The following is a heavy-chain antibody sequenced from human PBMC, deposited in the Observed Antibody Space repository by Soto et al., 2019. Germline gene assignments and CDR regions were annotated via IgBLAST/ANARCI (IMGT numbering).Heavy chain of an antibody. J-gene: IGHJ6*02. CDR2: ISYDGSGE. Sequence: QVQVVESGGGVVQPGRSLRLSCAASGFTFSYYGMHWVRQAPGKGLEWVAVISYDGSGEYYADSVKGRFTISRDNSKNTLYLKMNSLRAEDTAVYYCAKSWGVGVNYYYYGMDVWGQGTTVTVSS. D-gene: IGHD1-26*01. CDR3: AKSWGVGVNYYYYGMDV. CDR1: GFTFSYYG. V-gene: IGHV3-30*18.